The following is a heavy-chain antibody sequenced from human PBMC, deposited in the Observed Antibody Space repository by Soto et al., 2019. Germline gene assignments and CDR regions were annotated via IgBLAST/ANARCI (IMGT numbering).Heavy chain of an antibody. CDR1: EYSLSALS. Sequence: ASVKVSCKVSEYSLSALSIHWVRQAPGKGLEWMGRFDPENEETIYAQKFRGRVTLTEDTSADTAYMELSSLRSDDTAVYYCATDGSKHRTLRSDNWSRGNFFDYSALNVWGQGTTVTVSS. D-gene: IGHD1-1*01. CDR3: ATDGSKHRTLRSDNWSRGNFFDYSALNV. CDR2: FDPENEET. J-gene: IGHJ6*02. V-gene: IGHV1-24*01.